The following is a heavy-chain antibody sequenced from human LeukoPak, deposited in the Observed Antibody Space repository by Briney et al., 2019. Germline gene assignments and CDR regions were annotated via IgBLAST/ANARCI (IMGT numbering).Heavy chain of an antibody. J-gene: IGHJ6*03. CDR3: ARHRGSVFEGYMDV. V-gene: IGHV3-7*03. Sequence: GGSLRLSCAASGFTFSSYWMSWVRQAPGKGLEWVANIKQDGSEIYYVDSMKGRFTISRDTSKNTLFLEMESLRTEDTAVYCCARHRGSVFEGYMDVWGKGTTVTVSS. D-gene: IGHD2-8*01. CDR1: GFTFSSYW. CDR2: IKQDGSEI.